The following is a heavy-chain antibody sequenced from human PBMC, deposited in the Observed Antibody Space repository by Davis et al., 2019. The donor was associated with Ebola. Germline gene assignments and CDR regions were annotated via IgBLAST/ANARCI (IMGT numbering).Heavy chain of an antibody. CDR1: GYTFTGYN. CDR3: ASGWLRGGGVDP. D-gene: IGHD5-12*01. J-gene: IGHJ5*02. Sequence: ASVKVSCKASGYTFTGYNMHWVRQAPGQGLEWMGRIISNSGGTNYAQKFQGRVTMTRDTSISTAYMELSSLRSDDTAVYYCASGWLRGGGVDPWGQGTPVTVSS. V-gene: IGHV1-2*06. CDR2: IISNSGGT.